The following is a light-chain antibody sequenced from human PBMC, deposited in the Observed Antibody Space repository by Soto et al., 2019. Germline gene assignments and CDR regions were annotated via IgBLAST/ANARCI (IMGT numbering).Light chain of an antibody. CDR3: TSYSSSDIFYV. CDR1: SSDIGGYCY. Sequence: QSVLTQPASVSGSPGQSITISCTGTSSDIGGYCYVSWYQHHPGKAPKLLIYQVTNRPSRVSNRFSGSKSGNTASLTISGLQADDEADYYCTSYSSSDIFYVFGTGTKV. V-gene: IGLV2-14*01. J-gene: IGLJ1*01. CDR2: QVT.